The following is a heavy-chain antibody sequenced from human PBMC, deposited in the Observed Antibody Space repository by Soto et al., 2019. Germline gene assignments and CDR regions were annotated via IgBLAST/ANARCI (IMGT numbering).Heavy chain of an antibody. V-gene: IGHV4-34*01. CDR1: GGSVSGYY. Sequence: SQTLSLTCAVYGGSVSGYYWSWIRQPPGKGLEWIGEINHSGSTNYNPSLKSRVTISVDTSKNQFSLKLSSVTAADTAVYYCARVRWLSEYDILTGYYIFDQWGRGTLVTV. J-gene: IGHJ4*02. CDR2: INHSGST. CDR3: ARVRWLSEYDILTGYYIFDQ. D-gene: IGHD3-9*01.